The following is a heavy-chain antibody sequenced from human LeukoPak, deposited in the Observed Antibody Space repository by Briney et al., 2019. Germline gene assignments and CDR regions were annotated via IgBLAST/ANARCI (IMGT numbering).Heavy chain of an antibody. Sequence: PGGSLRLSCAASGFTFSSYAMHWGRQAPGKGLEYVSGIRNNGGSSYYANSVKRRFTISRDNSNNTLYLQIGSLRAEDMAVYYCAREYSSSSVDYWGQETLVTVSS. CDR3: AREYSSSSVDY. D-gene: IGHD6-6*01. CDR1: GFTFSSYA. V-gene: IGHV3-64*01. CDR2: IRNNGGSS. J-gene: IGHJ4*02.